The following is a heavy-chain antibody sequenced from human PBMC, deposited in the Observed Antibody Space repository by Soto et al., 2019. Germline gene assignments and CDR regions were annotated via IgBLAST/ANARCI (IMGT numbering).Heavy chain of an antibody. CDR1: GFTFSNAW. CDR3: TPLVVAATGEVADY. J-gene: IGHJ4*02. V-gene: IGHV3-15*01. Sequence: ESGGGLVKPGGSLRLSCAASGFTFSNAWMSWVRQAPGKGLEWVGRIKSKTDGGTTDYAAPVKGRFTISRDDSKNTLYLQMNSLKTEDTAVYYCTPLVVAATGEVADYWGQGTLVTVSS. D-gene: IGHD2-15*01. CDR2: IKSKTDGGTT.